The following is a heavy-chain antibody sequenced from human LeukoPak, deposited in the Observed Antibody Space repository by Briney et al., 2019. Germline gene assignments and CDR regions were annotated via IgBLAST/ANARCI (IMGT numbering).Heavy chain of an antibody. CDR2: IYYSGST. V-gene: IGHV4-59*01. CDR3: ARDPGIAVADWFDP. J-gene: IGHJ5*02. D-gene: IGHD6-19*01. Sequence: SETLSLTCTVSGGSISSYYWSWIRQPPGKGLEWIGYIYYSGSTNYNPSLKSRVTISVDTSKNQFSLKLSSVTAADTAVYYCARDPGIAVADWFDPWGQGTLVTVSS. CDR1: GGSISSYY.